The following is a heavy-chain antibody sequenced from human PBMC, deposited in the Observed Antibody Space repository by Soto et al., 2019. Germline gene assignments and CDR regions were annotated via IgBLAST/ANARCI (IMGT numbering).Heavy chain of an antibody. CDR1: GGSISNYY. V-gene: IGHV4-59*01. CDR2: IYNSGNT. J-gene: IGHJ3*02. D-gene: IGHD2-21*02. CDR3: SRPNQGDYAFDI. Sequence: QVQLQESGPGLVKPSETLSLTCTVSGGSISNYYWSWIRQPPGKGLEWIGYIYNSGNTKYNPSLNSQVTISVETAKNQISLRLSSATAADTAVYFGSRPNQGDYAFDIWGQGTLVTVSS.